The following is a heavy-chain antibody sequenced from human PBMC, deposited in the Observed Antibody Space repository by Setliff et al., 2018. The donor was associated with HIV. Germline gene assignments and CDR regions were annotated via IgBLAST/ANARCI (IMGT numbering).Heavy chain of an antibody. Sequence: GASVKVSCKASGYSFTGYYIHWVRQAPGQGLEWMGWINHNNGVTKTSQKFQDWVTMTRDRSISTAFLEVKSDDTAVYYCTRGGSVVVVTPMSAFDIWGQGTTVTVSS. CDR3: TRGGSVVVVTPMSAFDI. J-gene: IGHJ3*02. V-gene: IGHV1-2*04. CDR1: GYSFTGYY. D-gene: IGHD2-21*02. CDR2: INHNNGVT.